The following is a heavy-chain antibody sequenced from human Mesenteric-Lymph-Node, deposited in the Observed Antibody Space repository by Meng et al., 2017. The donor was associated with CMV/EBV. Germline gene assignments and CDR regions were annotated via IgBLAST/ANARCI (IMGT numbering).Heavy chain of an antibody. J-gene: IGHJ5*02. CDR2: IYPGDSDA. CDR1: GFTFSSYW. D-gene: IGHD5-18*01. V-gene: IGHV5-51*01. CDR3: ARVSLSGYGYLNWFDP. Sequence: GGSLRLSCAASGFTFSSYWMHWVRQAPGKGLVWMGIIYPGDSDARYSPSFQGQVTISADRSISTVYLQWSSLKASDTAMYYCARVSLSGYGYLNWFDPWGQGTLVTVSS.